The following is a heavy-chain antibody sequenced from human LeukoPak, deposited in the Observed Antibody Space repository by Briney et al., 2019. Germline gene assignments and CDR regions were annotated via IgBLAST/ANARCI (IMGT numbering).Heavy chain of an antibody. D-gene: IGHD1-26*01. CDR3: ARMKRWAGDYFDY. Sequence: GESLKISCKGSGYSFTSYWIGWVRQMPGRGLEWMGIIYPGDSDTRYSPSFQGQVTISADKSISTAYLQWSSLKASDTAMYYCARMKRWAGDYFDYWGQGTLVTVSS. CDR1: GYSFTSYW. J-gene: IGHJ4*02. CDR2: IYPGDSDT. V-gene: IGHV5-51*01.